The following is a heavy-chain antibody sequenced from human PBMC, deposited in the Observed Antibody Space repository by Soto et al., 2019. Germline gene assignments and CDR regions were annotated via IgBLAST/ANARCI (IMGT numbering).Heavy chain of an antibody. D-gene: IGHD2-2*01. CDR1: GYTFTIYA. J-gene: IGHJ4*02. CDR3: ARSYYCSSTSCYVFDY. V-gene: IGHV1-3*01. CDR2: INAGNGNT. Sequence: ASVKVSCKASGYTFTIYAMHWVRQAPGQRLEWMGWINAGNGNTKYSQKFQGRVTITRDTSASTAYMELSSLRSEDTAVYYCARSYYCSSTSCYVFDYWGQGTLVTVSS.